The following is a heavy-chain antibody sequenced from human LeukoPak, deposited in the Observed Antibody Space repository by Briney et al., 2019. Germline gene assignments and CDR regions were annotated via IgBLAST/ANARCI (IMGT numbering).Heavy chain of an antibody. D-gene: IGHD2-21*02. Sequence: PGRSLRLSCAASGFTFSSYAMHGVRQAPGKGLEGVAVISYDGSNKYYADSVEGRFTISRDNSKNTLYLQMNSLRAEDTAVYYCARGLGVVVTHFDYWGQGTLVTVSS. J-gene: IGHJ4*02. CDR1: GFTFSSYA. CDR2: ISYDGSNK. CDR3: ARGLGVVVTHFDY. V-gene: IGHV3-30*04.